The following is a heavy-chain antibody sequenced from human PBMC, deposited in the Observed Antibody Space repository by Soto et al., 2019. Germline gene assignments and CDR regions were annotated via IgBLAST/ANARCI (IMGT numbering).Heavy chain of an antibody. V-gene: IGHV4-59*01. CDR1: GAPINSDY. Sequence: SETLSLTCTVSGAPINSDYWSWIRQSPGKGLEWIGYIYHIGSTDYNPSLKSRVTISIDKSKNQFSLNLRSVTAADTAVYFCARDFAYFDSWGQGTLVTVSS. CDR3: ARDFAYFDS. D-gene: IGHD3-3*01. CDR2: IYHIGST. J-gene: IGHJ4*02.